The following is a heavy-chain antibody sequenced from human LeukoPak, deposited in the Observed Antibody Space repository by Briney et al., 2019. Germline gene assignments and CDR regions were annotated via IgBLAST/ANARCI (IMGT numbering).Heavy chain of an antibody. V-gene: IGHV3-7*03. CDR1: GFTFSSYA. CDR2: IKQDGSEK. J-gene: IGHJ4*02. D-gene: IGHD4-17*01. CDR3: ARGQTTVTN. Sequence: GASLRLSCAASGFTFSSYAMSWVRQAPGKGLEWVANIKQDGSEKYYLDSVKGRFTISRDNAKNSLYLQMNSLGAEDTAVYYCARGQTTVTNWGQGTLVTVSS.